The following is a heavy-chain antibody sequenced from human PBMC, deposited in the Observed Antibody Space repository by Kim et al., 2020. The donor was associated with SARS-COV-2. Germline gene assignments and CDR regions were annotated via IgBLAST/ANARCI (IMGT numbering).Heavy chain of an antibody. CDR1: GFTFTTCT. CDR2: ISAGSTYI. Sequence: GGSLRLSCTASGFTFTTCTMNWVRQAPGKGLEWVSSISAGSTYIYYADSVKGRFTISRDNAKNSLYLQMNSLRAEDTAVYYCARNPPHSGSTLNWFDPWGQGTLVTVSS. CDR3: ARNPPHSGSTLNWFDP. J-gene: IGHJ5*02. D-gene: IGHD1-26*01. V-gene: IGHV3-21*01.